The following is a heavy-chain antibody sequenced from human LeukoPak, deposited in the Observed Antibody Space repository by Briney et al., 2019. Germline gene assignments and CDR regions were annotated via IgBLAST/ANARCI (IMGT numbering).Heavy chain of an antibody. V-gene: IGHV3-30*02. J-gene: IGHJ4*02. D-gene: IGHD6-19*01. CDR3: AKKGYSFGWRDSYYFDY. CDR2: LRSDGSNK. CDR1: GFTFSDYG. Sequence: GASLRLSCAASGFTFSDYGMHWVRQAPGKGLEWVAFLRSDGSNKYYAHSVKGRFTISRDNSKNTLYLQMNSLTSEDTAVYYCAKKGYSFGWRDSYYFDYGGQGTLVTVSS.